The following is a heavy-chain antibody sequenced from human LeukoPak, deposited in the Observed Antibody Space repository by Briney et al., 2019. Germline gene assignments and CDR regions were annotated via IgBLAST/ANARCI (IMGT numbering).Heavy chain of an antibody. Sequence: GGSLRLSCAASGFTFDDYAMHWVRQAPGKGLEWVSGISWNSGSIGYADSVKGRFTISRDNAKNSLYLQMNSLRAEDTALYYCAKGVVTYRGLFDYWGQGTLVTVSS. CDR1: GFTFDDYA. J-gene: IGHJ4*02. CDR2: ISWNSGSI. V-gene: IGHV3-9*01. CDR3: AKGVVTYRGLFDY. D-gene: IGHD3-22*01.